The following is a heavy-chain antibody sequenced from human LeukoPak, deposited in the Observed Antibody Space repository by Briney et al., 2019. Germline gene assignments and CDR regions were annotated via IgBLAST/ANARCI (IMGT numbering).Heavy chain of an antibody. V-gene: IGHV1-18*01. J-gene: IGHJ6*02. Sequence: VASVKVSCQASGYTFTSYGISWVRQAPGQGLEWMGWISAYNGNTNYAQKLQGRVTMTTDTSTSTAYMELRSLRSDDTAVYYCARDGTIVVVPAADYYGMDVWGQGTTVTVSS. CDR2: ISAYNGNT. CDR3: ARDGTIVVVPAADYYGMDV. CDR1: GYTFTSYG. D-gene: IGHD2-2*01.